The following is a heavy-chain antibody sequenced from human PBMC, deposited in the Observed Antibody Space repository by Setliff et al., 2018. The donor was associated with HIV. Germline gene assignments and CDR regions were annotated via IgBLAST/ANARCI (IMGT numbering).Heavy chain of an antibody. CDR1: GYTFTDYF. CDR2: INPSRHNT. Sequence: GASVKVSCKASGYTFTDYFIHWVRQAPGQGLEWMGRINPSRHNTIYAPRYQGRVTMTRDTSISTAYMELGGLRSDDTAVYYCARNYDADSNYFDYWGQGTLVTVSS. V-gene: IGHV1-2*06. CDR3: ARNYDADSNYFDY. D-gene: IGHD5-12*01. J-gene: IGHJ4*02.